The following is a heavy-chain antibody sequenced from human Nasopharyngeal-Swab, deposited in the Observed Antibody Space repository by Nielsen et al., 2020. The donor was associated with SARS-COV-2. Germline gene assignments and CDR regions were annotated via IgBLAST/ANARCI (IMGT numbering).Heavy chain of an antibody. CDR3: ARVLPFRITGTSGMDV. V-gene: IGHV1-46*01. D-gene: IGHD1-7*01. CDR2: INPTDGST. J-gene: IGHJ6*02. CDR1: GYTFTSYY. Sequence: ASVKVSCKASGYTFTSYYLHWVRQAPGQGLEWMGIINPTDGSTSYAQKFEGRVTMTRVTSTSKVYMELNSLRSEDTAVYYCARVLPFRITGTSGMDVWGQETTVTVSS.